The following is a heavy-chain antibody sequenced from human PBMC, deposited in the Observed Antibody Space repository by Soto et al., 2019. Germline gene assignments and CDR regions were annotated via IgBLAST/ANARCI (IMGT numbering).Heavy chain of an antibody. CDR3: ARDKITGLFDY. CDR2: INHSGST. J-gene: IGHJ4*02. V-gene: IGHV4-34*01. CDR1: GGSFNGYY. D-gene: IGHD2-8*02. Sequence: TSETLSLTCAVYGGSFNGYYWTWIRQPPGTGLEWIGEINHSGSTNYNPSLKSRVTISVDTSKNQFSLKLTSVTAADTVVYYCARDKITGLFDYWGQGTLVTVSS.